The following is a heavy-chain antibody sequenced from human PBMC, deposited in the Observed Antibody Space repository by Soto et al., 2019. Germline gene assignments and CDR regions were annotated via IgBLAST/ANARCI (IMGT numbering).Heavy chain of an antibody. Sequence: SQTLSLTCAISGDSVSSDTAAWNWIRQSPSRGLEWLGRTYYRTEWYYEYGVSVKSRISINPDTSKNQFSLHLKSVTPEDTAVYYCTSGYAFHIWGQGTMVTVSS. CDR3: TSGYAFHI. CDR2: TYYRTEWYY. J-gene: IGHJ3*02. V-gene: IGHV6-1*01. D-gene: IGHD3-10*01. CDR1: GDSVSSDTAA.